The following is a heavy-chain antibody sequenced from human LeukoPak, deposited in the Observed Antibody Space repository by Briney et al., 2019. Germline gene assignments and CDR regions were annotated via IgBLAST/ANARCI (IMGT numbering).Heavy chain of an antibody. D-gene: IGHD2-2*01. CDR3: ASTPRDCSSTSCRGYYYYGMDV. CDR2: MNPNSGNT. J-gene: IGHJ6*04. CDR1: GYTFTSYD. V-gene: IGHV1-8*01. Sequence: ASVKVSCKASGYTFTSYDINWVRQATGQGLEWMGWMNPNSGNTGYAQKFQGRVTMTRNTSISTAYMELSSLRSEDTAVYYCASTPRDCSSTSCRGYYYYGMDVWGKGTTVTVSS.